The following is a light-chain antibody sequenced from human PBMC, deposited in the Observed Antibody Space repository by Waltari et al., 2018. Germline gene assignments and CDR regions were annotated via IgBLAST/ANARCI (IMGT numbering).Light chain of an antibody. Sequence: QSVLTQPPSVSGAPGQRVTISCTGSGSNIGAGYDVHWYQHLPRAAPKLLIYGGSSRPLGVHDRLFGSTSGTSASLAITGLQAEDEGDYYCQSYDTSLSVVFGGGTKLTVL. CDR1: GSNIGAGYD. V-gene: IGLV1-40*01. J-gene: IGLJ3*02. CDR2: GGS. CDR3: QSYDTSLSVV.